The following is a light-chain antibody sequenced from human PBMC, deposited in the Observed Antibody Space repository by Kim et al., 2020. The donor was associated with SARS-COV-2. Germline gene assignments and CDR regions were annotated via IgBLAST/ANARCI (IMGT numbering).Light chain of an antibody. J-gene: IGKJ4*01. CDR2: ATS. CDR1: QSIGTS. CDR3: KQTYNTPRT. Sequence: DIQMTQSPSSLSASVGDRVTITCRPTQSIGTSLNWFQQKPGKAPSLLIYATSNLQSGVPSRFRGSGSGTDFTLTINSLQPEDFATYYCKQTYNTPRTFGGGTKVDIK. V-gene: IGKV1-39*01.